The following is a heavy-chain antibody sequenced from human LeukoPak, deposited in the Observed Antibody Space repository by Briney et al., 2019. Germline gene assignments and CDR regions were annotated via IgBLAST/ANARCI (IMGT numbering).Heavy chain of an antibody. Sequence: PSETLSLTCAVYGGSFSGYYWSWIRQPPGKWLEWIGEINHSGSTNYNPSLKSRVTISGDTSKNQISLKLSSVTAADTAIYYCARPAAAGQNDAFDIWGQGTMVTVSS. CDR1: GGSFSGYY. D-gene: IGHD6-13*01. J-gene: IGHJ3*02. V-gene: IGHV4-34*01. CDR2: INHSGST. CDR3: ARPAAAGQNDAFDI.